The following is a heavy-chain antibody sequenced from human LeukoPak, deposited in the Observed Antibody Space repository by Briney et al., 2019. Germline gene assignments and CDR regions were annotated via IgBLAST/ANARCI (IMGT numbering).Heavy chain of an antibody. CDR2: INHSGST. J-gene: IGHJ5*02. D-gene: IGHD1-26*01. CDR1: GGSFSGYY. Sequence: SETLPLTCAVYGGSFSGYYWSWIRQPPGKGLEWIGEINHSGSTNYNPSLKSRVTISVDTSKNQFSLKLSSVTAADTAVYYCARGRGAGSYNLWGQGTLVTVSS. V-gene: IGHV4-34*01. CDR3: ARGRGAGSYNL.